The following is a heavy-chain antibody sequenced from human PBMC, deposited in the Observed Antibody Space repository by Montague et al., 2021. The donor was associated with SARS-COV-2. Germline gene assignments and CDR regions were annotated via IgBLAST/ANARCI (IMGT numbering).Heavy chain of an antibody. D-gene: IGHD1-1*01. V-gene: IGHV4-59*01. CDR2: IYYSGIT. CDR1: GDSIRSYY. J-gene: IGHJ4*02. Sequence: SETLSLTCTVSGDSIRSYYWSWIRQPPGKGLEWIGNIYYSGITNYNPSLKSRVTTSIDTFKNQFSLRLSSVTAADTAVYYCARVRLTGTTAPYFDYWGQGTLVTVSS. CDR3: ARVRLTGTTAPYFDY.